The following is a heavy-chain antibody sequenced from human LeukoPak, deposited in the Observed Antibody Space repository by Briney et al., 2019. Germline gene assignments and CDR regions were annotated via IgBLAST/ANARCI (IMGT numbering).Heavy chain of an antibody. CDR1: GGSIRSSYYY. V-gene: IGHV4-39*02. J-gene: IGHJ3*02. CDR3: ARDRASSWPDAFDI. Sequence: SETLSLTCTVSGGSIRSSYYYWGWIRQPPGKGLEWIGSIYDSGSTYYNPSLKSRVTISVDTSKNQFSLKLNSVTAADTAVYYCARDRASSWPDAFDIWGQGTMVTVSS. D-gene: IGHD6-13*01. CDR2: IYDSGST.